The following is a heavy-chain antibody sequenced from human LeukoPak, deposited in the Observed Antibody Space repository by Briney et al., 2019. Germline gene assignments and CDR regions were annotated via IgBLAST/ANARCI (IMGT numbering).Heavy chain of an antibody. Sequence: GESLKISCKGSGYSFTSYWIGWVRQMPGKGLEWMGIIYPGDSDTRYSPSFQGQVTISADKSISTAYLQWSSLKASDTAMYYCARHTYYYDSSGSQKTPYYYYYMDVWGKGTTVTVSS. CDR2: IYPGDSDT. V-gene: IGHV5-51*01. J-gene: IGHJ6*03. CDR3: ARHTYYYDSSGSQKTPYYYYYMDV. CDR1: GYSFTSYW. D-gene: IGHD3-22*01.